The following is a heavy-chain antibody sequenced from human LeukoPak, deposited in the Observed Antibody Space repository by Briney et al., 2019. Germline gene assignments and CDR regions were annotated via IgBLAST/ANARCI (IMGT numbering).Heavy chain of an antibody. CDR1: GYTFTSYD. CDR3: ARALVAGEVISFDP. V-gene: IGHV1-8*01. Sequence: ASVKVSCKASGYTFTSYDINWVRQAPGQGLEWMGWMNPNSGNTGYAQKFQGRVTMTRNTSISTAYMELSSLRSEDTAVYYCARALVAGEVISFDPWGQGTLVTVSS. CDR2: MNPNSGNT. D-gene: IGHD3-3*01. J-gene: IGHJ5*02.